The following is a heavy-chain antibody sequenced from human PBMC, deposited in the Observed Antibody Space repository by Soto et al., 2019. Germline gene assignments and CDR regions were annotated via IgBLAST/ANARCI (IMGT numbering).Heavy chain of an antibody. J-gene: IGHJ5*02. D-gene: IGHD6-19*01. Sequence: QVQLVQSGAEVKEPGSSVKVSCKASGDTLSHYGVSWVRQLPGKGLEWMGGTTAILGTRDYAQKFQGRMTITSDESTTTSSREPNRLPSAAPAAYYCAAGDSSDRGDPWGQGTLVTVSS. CDR2: TTAILGTR. V-gene: IGHV1-69*01. CDR1: GDTLSHYG. CDR3: AAGDSSDRGDP.